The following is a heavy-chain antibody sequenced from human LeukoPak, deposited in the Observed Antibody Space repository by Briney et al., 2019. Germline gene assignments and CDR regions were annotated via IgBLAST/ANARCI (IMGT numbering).Heavy chain of an antibody. D-gene: IGHD3-16*02. J-gene: IGHJ3*02. CDR3: ATVPLIMITFGGVIVIRGLGAFDI. Sequence: ASVKVSCKVSGYTLTELSMHWVRQAPGKGLEWMGGFDPEDSETIYAQKFQGRVTMTEDTSTDTAYMELSSLRSEDTAVYYCATVPLIMITFGGVIVIRGLGAFDIWGQGTMVTVSS. V-gene: IGHV1-24*01. CDR1: GYTLTELS. CDR2: FDPEDSET.